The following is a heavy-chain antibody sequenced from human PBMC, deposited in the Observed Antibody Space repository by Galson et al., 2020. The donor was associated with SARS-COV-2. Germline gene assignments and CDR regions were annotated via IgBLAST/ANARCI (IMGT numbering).Heavy chain of an antibody. Sequence: ASETLSLTCTVSGGSISSDVYYWNWVRQPPGKGLEWIGYVFHSGNTHYNPSLKSRVSMSVDTSNNQFSLRLTSVTVADTAVYYCARDHIGMVGPYYYYYGMDVWGQGTTVTVSS. D-gene: IGHD3-10*01. J-gene: IGHJ6*02. CDR3: ARDHIGMVGPYYYYYGMDV. CDR1: GGSISSDVYY. V-gene: IGHV4-30-4*01. CDR2: VFHSGNT.